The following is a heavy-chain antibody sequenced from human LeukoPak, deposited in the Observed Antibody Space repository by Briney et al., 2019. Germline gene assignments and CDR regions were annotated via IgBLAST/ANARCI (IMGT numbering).Heavy chain of an antibody. CDR3: ARDWGGSGLSLGAFDI. D-gene: IGHD6-19*01. J-gene: IGHJ3*02. CDR1: GYTFTSYG. CDR2: ISAYNGNT. Sequence: GASVKVSCKASGYTFTSYGISWVRQAPGQGLEWMGWISAYNGNTNYAQKLQGRVTMTTDTSTSTAYMELRSLRSDDTAVYYCARDWGGSGLSLGAFDIWGQGTMVTVSS. V-gene: IGHV1-18*01.